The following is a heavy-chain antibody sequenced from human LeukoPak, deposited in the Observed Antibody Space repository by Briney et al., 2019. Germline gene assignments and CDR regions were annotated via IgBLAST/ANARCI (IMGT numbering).Heavy chain of an antibody. CDR3: AKEGYVVVPAWSDY. D-gene: IGHD2-2*01. V-gene: IGHV3-11*01. CDR1: GFTFSDYY. Sequence: KPGGSLRLSCAASGFTFSDYYMSWIRQAPGKGLECISYMSSSGSTIYYLDSVKGRFTISRDNSKNTLYLQMNSLRAEDTAVYYCAKEGYVVVPAWSDYWGQGTLVTVSS. CDR2: MSSSGSTI. J-gene: IGHJ4*02.